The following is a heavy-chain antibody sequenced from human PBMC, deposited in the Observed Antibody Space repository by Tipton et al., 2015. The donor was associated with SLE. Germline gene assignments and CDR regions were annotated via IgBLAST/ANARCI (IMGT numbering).Heavy chain of an antibody. CDR1: GGSINSYY. CDR3: ARVWDYDYWGRYTAYFDK. J-gene: IGHJ4*02. V-gene: IGHV4-39*07. D-gene: IGHD3-3*01. CDR2: ISYKGTT. Sequence: TLSLTCTVSGGSINSYYWGWIRQSPGRGLEWIGTISYKGTTNYNPSLKSRLTILLDTSTNQFSLNLRSVSAADTAVYYCARVWDYDYWGRYTAYFDKWGQGTLVTVSS.